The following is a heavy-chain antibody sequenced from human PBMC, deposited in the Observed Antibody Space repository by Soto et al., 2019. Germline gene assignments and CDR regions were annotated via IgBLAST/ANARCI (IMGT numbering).Heavy chain of an antibody. CDR2: SALTMVNT. Sequence: ASVKSPARLLVTPLPAMVSAGCDRPLDKGLSGWDGSALTMVNTNYAQKLQGRVTMTTDTSTSTAYMELRSLRSDDTAVYYCARDSPPVDYWGQGTLVTVSS. J-gene: IGHJ4*02. CDR3: ARDSPPVDY. CDR1: VTPLPAMV. V-gene: IGHV1-18*01.